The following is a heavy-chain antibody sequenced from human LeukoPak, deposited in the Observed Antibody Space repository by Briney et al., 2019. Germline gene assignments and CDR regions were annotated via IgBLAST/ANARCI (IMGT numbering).Heavy chain of an antibody. J-gene: IGHJ4*02. CDR2: INPSGGST. D-gene: IGHD1-7*01. CDR1: GYTFTSYY. CDR3: ARDTLRTGTTRGLFDN. Sequence: ASVKVSCKASGYTFTSYYMHWVRQAPGQGLEWMGIINPSGGSTSYAQKFQGRVTMTRDMSTSTVYMELSSLRSEDTAVYYCARDTLRTGTTRGLFDNWGQGTLVTVSS. V-gene: IGHV1-46*01.